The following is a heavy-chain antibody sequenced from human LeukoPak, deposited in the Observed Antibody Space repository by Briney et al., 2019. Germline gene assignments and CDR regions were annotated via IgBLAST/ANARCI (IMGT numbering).Heavy chain of an antibody. Sequence: GASVKVSCKASGYTFTDYYMHWVRQAPGQGLEWMGWINSNSGDTNYAQKFQGRVTITADESTSTAYMELSSLRSEDTAVYYCARDRLPYGDYVYPFDYWGQGTLVTVSS. V-gene: IGHV1-2*02. CDR2: INSNSGDT. CDR1: GYTFTDYY. J-gene: IGHJ4*02. D-gene: IGHD4-17*01. CDR3: ARDRLPYGDYVYPFDY.